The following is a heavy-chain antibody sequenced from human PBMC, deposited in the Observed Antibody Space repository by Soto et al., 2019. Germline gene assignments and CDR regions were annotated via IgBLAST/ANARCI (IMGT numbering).Heavy chain of an antibody. J-gene: IGHJ4*02. V-gene: IGHV1-69*01. CDR2: IVPMSGTP. Sequence: QVQLVQSGAEVKKPGSSVKVSCKVSGATFRTNPIAWVRQAPGQGLEWMGGIVPMSGTPKYAQEFQDRVTIIADESTGTAYMEMRTLRSEDTAIYYCARKGGGDCPAGGYFSLDFWGQGTLITVSS. D-gene: IGHD2-8*02. CDR1: GATFRTNP. CDR3: ARKGGGDCPAGGYFSLDF.